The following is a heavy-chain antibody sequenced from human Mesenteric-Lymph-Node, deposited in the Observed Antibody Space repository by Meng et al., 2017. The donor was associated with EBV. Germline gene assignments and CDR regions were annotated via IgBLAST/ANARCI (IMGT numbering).Heavy chain of an antibody. CDR2: IYHSGST. V-gene: IGHV4-4*02. Sequence: QVHLRESGPGLVNPSGNLSLTCAVSGDPISSVTYWWSWVRQSPGKGLECIGEIYHSGSTNYNPSLKSRVTMSVDKSKNQFSLTLSSVTAADTAVYYCARALFSSTWYKSFYFDSWGQGTLVTVSS. CDR3: ARALFSSTWYKSFYFDS. CDR1: GDPISSVTYW. J-gene: IGHJ4*02. D-gene: IGHD6-13*01.